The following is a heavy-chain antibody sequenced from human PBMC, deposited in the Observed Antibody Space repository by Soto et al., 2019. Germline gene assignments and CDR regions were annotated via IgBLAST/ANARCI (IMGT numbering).Heavy chain of an antibody. Sequence: PGGSLRLSCAASVFTFSSYEMNWVRQAPGKGLEWVSYISSSGSTIYYADSVKGRFTISRDNAKNSLYLQMNSLRAEDTAVYYCARDQRSSSSFYYYYYGMDVWGQGTTVTVSS. V-gene: IGHV3-48*03. D-gene: IGHD6-6*01. CDR2: ISSSGSTI. CDR1: VFTFSSYE. CDR3: ARDQRSSSSFYYYYYGMDV. J-gene: IGHJ6*02.